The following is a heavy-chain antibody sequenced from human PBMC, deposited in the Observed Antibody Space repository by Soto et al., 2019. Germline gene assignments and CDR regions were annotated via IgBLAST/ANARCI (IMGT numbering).Heavy chain of an antibody. V-gene: IGHV4-59*01. CDR3: ARGGWYNDF. CDR1: GGSINNYY. Sequence: SETLSLTCTVSGGSINNYYWSWIRQPPGEGLEWIGYIHYTGNTDYNPSLKSRVTISVDTSKNQFPLKLSSVTAADTAVYYCARGGWYNDFWGQATQVTVSS. D-gene: IGHD1-20*01. J-gene: IGHJ4*02. CDR2: IHYTGNT.